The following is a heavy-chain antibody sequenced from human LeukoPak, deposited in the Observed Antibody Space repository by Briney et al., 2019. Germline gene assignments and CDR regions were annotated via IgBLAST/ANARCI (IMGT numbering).Heavy chain of an antibody. J-gene: IGHJ4*02. CDR1: GYSISSGYY. CDR3: TRVSIHGDSDY. V-gene: IGHV4-61*01. Sequence: SETLSLTCTVSGYSISSGYYWGWIRPSPGKGLEWIGYIYYTGRTKYNPSVQSRVTISVDTSKNQFSLNLRSVTSADTAVYFCTRVSIHGDSDYWGQGTLVTVSS. CDR2: IYYTGRT.